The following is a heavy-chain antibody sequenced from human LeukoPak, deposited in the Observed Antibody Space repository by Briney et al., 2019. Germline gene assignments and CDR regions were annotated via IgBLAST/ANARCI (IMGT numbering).Heavy chain of an antibody. Sequence: PGGSLRLSCAASGFTVSSNYMSWVRQAPGKGLEWVSVIYSGGSTYYADSVKGRFTISRDNSKNTPYLQMNSLRAEDTAVYYCAKLCSGRLFSDYMDVWGKGTTVTVSS. D-gene: IGHD3-10*02. V-gene: IGHV3-53*01. CDR2: IYSGGST. CDR3: AKLCSGRLFSDYMDV. J-gene: IGHJ6*03. CDR1: GFTVSSNY.